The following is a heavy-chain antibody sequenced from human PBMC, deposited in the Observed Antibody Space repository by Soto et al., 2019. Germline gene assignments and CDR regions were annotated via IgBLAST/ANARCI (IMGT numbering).Heavy chain of an antibody. CDR2: IYYSGST. D-gene: IGHD4-17*01. CDR3: ARHHSYYGDYDPIYFDY. CDR1: GGSISSYY. J-gene: IGHJ4*02. V-gene: IGHV4-59*08. Sequence: SETLSLTCTVSGGSISSYYWSRIRQPPGKGLEWIGYIYYSGSTNYNPSLKSRVTISVDTSKNQFSLKLSSVTAADTAVYYCARHHSYYGDYDPIYFDYWGQGTLVTVSS.